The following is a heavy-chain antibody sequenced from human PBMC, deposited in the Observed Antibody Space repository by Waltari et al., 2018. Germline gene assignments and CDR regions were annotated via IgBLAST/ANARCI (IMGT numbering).Heavy chain of an antibody. D-gene: IGHD2-2*01. J-gene: IGHJ4*02. Sequence: QAPGKRLRWMGWSNAGNGNKKYSQKFQGRDTITRDTSASTAYMELSSLRSEDTAVYYCARGPSSLPYFDYWGQGTLVTVSS. CDR2: SNAGNGNK. V-gene: IGHV1-3*01. CDR3: ARGPSSLPYFDY.